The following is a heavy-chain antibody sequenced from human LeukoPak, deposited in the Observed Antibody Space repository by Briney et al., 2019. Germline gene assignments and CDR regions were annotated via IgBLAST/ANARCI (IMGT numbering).Heavy chain of an antibody. CDR3: ARLSHFSGYDSFPDY. V-gene: IGHV1-2*02. J-gene: IGHJ4*02. Sequence: ASVKVSCKASGYTFTGYYMHWVRQAPGQGLEWMGWINPNSGGTNYAQKFQGRVTMTRDTSISTAYMELSRLRPDDTAVYYCARLSHFSGYDSFPDYWGQGTLVTVSS. CDR1: GYTFTGYY. CDR2: INPNSGGT. D-gene: IGHD5-12*01.